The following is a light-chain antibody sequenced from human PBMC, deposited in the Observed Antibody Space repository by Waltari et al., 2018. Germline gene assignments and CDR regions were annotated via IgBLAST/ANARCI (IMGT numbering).Light chain of an antibody. CDR3: QQYYNIPIT. J-gene: IGKJ5*01. CDR1: QTVLYSSNNKNY. V-gene: IGKV4-1*01. CDR2: WAS. Sequence: SVAVSLGERATINCKSSQTVLYSSNNKNYVAWYQQKPGQPPKLLIYWASTRESGVPDRFSGSGSGTDFTLTISSLRAEDVAVYYCQQYYNIPITFGQG.